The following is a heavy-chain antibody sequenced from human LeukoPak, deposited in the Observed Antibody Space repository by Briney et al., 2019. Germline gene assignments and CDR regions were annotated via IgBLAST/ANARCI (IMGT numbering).Heavy chain of an antibody. CDR1: GFTFSSYW. V-gene: IGHV3-7*03. D-gene: IGHD3-16*01. J-gene: IGHJ6*02. Sequence: GGSLRLSCEASGFTFSSYWMNWARQAPGKGLEWVASINHNGNVNYYVDSVKGRFTISRDNAKNSLYLQMSNLRAEDTAVYFCARGGGLDVWGQGATVTVSS. CDR2: INHNGNVN. CDR3: ARGGGLDV.